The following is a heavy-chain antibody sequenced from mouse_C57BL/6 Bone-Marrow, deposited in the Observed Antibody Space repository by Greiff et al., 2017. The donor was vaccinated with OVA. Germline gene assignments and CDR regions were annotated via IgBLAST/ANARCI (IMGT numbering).Heavy chain of an antibody. J-gene: IGHJ4*01. Sequence: VKLMESGPGLVAPSPSLSITCTVSGFSFTSYGVSWVRQPPGKGLEWLGVIWGDGSTNYHSALISRLSIRKDNNYSKAVLKLNSLLTDDTAAVYCAKRESNYEMDYWGQGTSVTVSS. CDR1: GFSFTSYG. V-gene: IGHV2-3*01. CDR2: IWGDGST. CDR3: AKRESNYEMDY. D-gene: IGHD2-5*01.